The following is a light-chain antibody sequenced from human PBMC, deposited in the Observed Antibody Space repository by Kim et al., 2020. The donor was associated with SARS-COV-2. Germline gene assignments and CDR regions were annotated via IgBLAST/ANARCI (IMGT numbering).Light chain of an antibody. CDR1: QSVSSNY. J-gene: IGKJ2*03. CDR3: QQYGTSPYS. CDR2: GAS. V-gene: IGKV3-20*01. Sequence: EIVLTQSPGTLSLSPGDRVTLSCRASQSVSSNYLAWYQQKPGQAPRLLIYGASSRATGIPDRFSGSGSGTDFTLTISRLEPEDFVVYYCQQYGTSPYSFGQGIKLEI.